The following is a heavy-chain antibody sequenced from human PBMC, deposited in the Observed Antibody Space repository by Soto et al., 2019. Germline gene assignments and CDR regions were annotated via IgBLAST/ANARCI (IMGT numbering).Heavy chain of an antibody. Sequence: GGSLRLSCAASGFTFSSYCMHWVRQVPGKGLVRVSRIYNDGSSANYANSVKGRFTISRDNAKNTVDLQMNSLRAEDTAVYYCVRDVDYQFDYWGLGTLVTVSS. CDR2: IYNDGSSA. V-gene: IGHV3-74*01. CDR1: GFTFSSYC. J-gene: IGHJ4*02. CDR3: VRDVDYQFDY. D-gene: IGHD3-16*01.